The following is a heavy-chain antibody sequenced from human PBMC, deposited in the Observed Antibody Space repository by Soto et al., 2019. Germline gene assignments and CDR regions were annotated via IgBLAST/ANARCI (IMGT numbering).Heavy chain of an antibody. CDR2: IGTAGDT. V-gene: IGHV3-13*04. CDR1: GFTFSSYS. J-gene: IGHJ6*02. CDR3: ARGGPNWDYYFYGMDV. Sequence: GGSLRLSCAASGFTFSSYSMNWVRQAPGKGLEWVSGIGTAGDTHYPDSVKGRFTISRENGKNSLYLQMNSLRAGDTAVYYCARGGPNWDYYFYGMDVWGQGTTVTVSS. D-gene: IGHD3-16*01.